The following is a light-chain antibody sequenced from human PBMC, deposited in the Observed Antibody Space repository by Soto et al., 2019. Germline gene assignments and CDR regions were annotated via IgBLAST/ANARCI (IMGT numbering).Light chain of an antibody. CDR3: QQYNNWPIT. Sequence: EIVMTQSPATLSVSPGEGATLSCRASQSISSDLAWYQQKPGQAPRLLMYGASTRATGIPARFSGSESGTEFTLTISSLQSEDFAVYHCQQYNNWPITFGQGTRLEIK. V-gene: IGKV3-15*01. CDR1: QSISSD. CDR2: GAS. J-gene: IGKJ5*01.